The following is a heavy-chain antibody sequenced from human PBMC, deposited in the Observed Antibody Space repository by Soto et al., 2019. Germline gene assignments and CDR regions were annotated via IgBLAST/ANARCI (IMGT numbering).Heavy chain of an antibody. CDR1: GGSFSGYY. Sequence: ASETLSLTCAVYGGSFSGYYWTWIRQPPGTGLEWIGEINHSGSTNYNPSLKSRVTISVDTSKNQFSLKLTSVTAADTAVYYCASDNITDLFDYWGQGTLVT. V-gene: IGHV4-34*01. D-gene: IGHD3-10*01. J-gene: IGHJ4*02. CDR2: INHSGST. CDR3: ASDNITDLFDY.